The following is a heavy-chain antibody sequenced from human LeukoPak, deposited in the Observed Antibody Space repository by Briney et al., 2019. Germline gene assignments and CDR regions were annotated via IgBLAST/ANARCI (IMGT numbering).Heavy chain of an antibody. CDR3: VRAAVIDFYYYYMDV. CDR1: GFTFDEYG. V-gene: IGHV3-20*04. CDR2: INWNGGST. Sequence: GGSLRLSCAASGFTFDEYGMNWVRQAPGKGLEWVSGINWNGGSTGYADSVKGRFTIYRDNAKNSLYLQMNSLRAEDTALYYCVRAAVIDFYYYYMDVWGKGTTDTVSS. D-gene: IGHD2-21*01. J-gene: IGHJ6*03.